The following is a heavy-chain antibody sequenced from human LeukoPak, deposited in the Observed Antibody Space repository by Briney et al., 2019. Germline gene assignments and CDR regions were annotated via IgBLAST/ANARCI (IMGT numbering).Heavy chain of an antibody. CDR3: AREVGYSYGSRADY. CDR2: ISSSSSYI. Sequence: GGSLRLSCAASGFTFSSYSMNRVRQAPGKGLEWVSSISSSSSYIYYADSVKGRFTISRDNAKNSLYLQMNSLRAEDTAVYYCAREVGYSYGSRADYWGQGTLVTVSS. CDR1: GFTFSSYS. J-gene: IGHJ4*02. D-gene: IGHD5-18*01. V-gene: IGHV3-21*01.